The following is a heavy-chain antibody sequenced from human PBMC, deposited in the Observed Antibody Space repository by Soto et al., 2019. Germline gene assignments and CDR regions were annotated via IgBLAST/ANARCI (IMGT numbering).Heavy chain of an antibody. V-gene: IGHV1-69*13. D-gene: IGHD3-22*01. CDR1: GGTFSSYA. J-gene: IGHJ3*02. Sequence: ASLKVSCNASGGTFSSYAISWVRQAPGQGLEWMGGIIPIFGTANYAQKFQGRVTITEDESTSTAYMELSSLRSEDTAVYYCAIPSITMIKGPAFDIWGQGTMVPASS. CDR3: AIPSITMIKGPAFDI. CDR2: IIPIFGTA.